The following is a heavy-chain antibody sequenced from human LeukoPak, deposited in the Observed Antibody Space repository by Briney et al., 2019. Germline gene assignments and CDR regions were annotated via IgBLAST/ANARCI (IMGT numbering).Heavy chain of an antibody. V-gene: IGHV4-34*01. Sequence: SETLSLTCAVYGGSFSGYYWRWIRQPPGKGLEGIGEINHRGSTNDNPFLKSRVNISVDMAKNHFSLKLSSVTAADTAVYYCARWPRGNYYYYRCMDVWGQGTTVTVSS. D-gene: IGHD3-16*01. J-gene: IGHJ6*02. CDR1: GGSFSGYY. CDR2: INHRGST. CDR3: ARWPRGNYYYYRCMDV.